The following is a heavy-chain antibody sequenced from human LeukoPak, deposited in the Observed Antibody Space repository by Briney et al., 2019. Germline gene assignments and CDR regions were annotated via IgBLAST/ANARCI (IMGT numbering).Heavy chain of an antibody. CDR3: ARLNYDSSGFPFDY. D-gene: IGHD3-22*01. CDR1: VFTFSSYW. V-gene: IGHV3-7*01. Sequence: PGGSLRLSCAASVFTFSSYWMSCVRQAPGKGLEWVANIKQDGSEKYYVDSVKGRFTISRDNAKNSLYLQMNSLRAEDTAVYYCARLNYDSSGFPFDYWGQGTLVTVSS. CDR2: IKQDGSEK. J-gene: IGHJ4*02.